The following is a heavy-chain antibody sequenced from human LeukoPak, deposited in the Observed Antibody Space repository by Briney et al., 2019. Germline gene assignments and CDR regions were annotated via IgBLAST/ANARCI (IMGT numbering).Heavy chain of an antibody. D-gene: IGHD3-22*01. CDR3: ARDPYYYDSSGYPY. CDR1: GFTFSSYW. CDR2: IKQDGSEK. J-gene: IGHJ4*02. V-gene: IGHV3-7*01. Sequence: GGSLRPSCAASGFTFSSYWMSWVRQAPGKGLEWVANIKQDGSEKYYVDSVKGRFTISRDNAKNSLYLQMNSLRAEDTAVYYCARDPYYYDSSGYPYWGQGTLVTVSS.